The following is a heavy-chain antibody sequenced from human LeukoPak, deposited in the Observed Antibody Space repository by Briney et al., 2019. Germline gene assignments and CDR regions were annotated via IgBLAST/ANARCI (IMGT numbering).Heavy chain of an antibody. V-gene: IGHV3-23*01. J-gene: IGHJ5*02. CDR2: ISGGGGST. CDR1: GFSFSNSA. Sequence: GGSLRLSCEASGFSFSNSAMSWVRQAPGKGLEWVSSISGGGGSTYYADSVKGRFTISRDNPKNTVFLQMKNLRAEDTAVYYCAKDEYRSGSRAFNNWFDPWGQGTLVTVSS. D-gene: IGHD3-10*01. CDR3: AKDEYRSGSRAFNNWFDP.